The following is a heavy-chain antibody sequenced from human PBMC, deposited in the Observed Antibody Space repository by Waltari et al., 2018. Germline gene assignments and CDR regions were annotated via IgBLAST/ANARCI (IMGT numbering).Heavy chain of an antibody. J-gene: IGHJ6*03. D-gene: IGHD6-6*01. CDR3: ARSSSRYYYYYYMDV. Sequence: QVQLVESGGGVVQPGRSLRLPCAASGFTFSSYGMHWVRPAPGKGLEWVAVIWYDGSNKYYADSEKGRFTISRDNSKNTLYQQMNSLRAEDTAMYYCARSSSRYYYYYYMDVWGKGTTVTVSS. V-gene: IGHV3-33*08. CDR2: IWYDGSNK. CDR1: GFTFSSYG.